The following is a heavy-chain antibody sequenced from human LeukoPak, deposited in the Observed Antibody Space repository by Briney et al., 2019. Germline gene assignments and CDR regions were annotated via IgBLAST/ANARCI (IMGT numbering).Heavy chain of an antibody. D-gene: IGHD7-27*01. Sequence: GESLKISCKASGYSFTSYGIGWVRQMPGKGLEWMGIIDPSDSDIRYTPSFQGQVTISADKSLSTAYLQWNSLKASDTAIYYCARQTAMGRSGDYWGQGTLVTVSS. CDR1: GYSFTSYG. V-gene: IGHV5-51*01. J-gene: IGHJ4*02. CDR2: IDPSDSDI. CDR3: ARQTAMGRSGDY.